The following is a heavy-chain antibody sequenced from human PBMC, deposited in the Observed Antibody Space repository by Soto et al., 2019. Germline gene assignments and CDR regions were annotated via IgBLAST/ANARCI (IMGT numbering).Heavy chain of an antibody. CDR2: ITGSGAGS. CDR3: AKAYSNSWPNDWFDP. CDR1: GFTFSSYA. D-gene: IGHD6-13*01. Sequence: QPWGSLRLACAASGFTFSSYAMNWVRQAPGKGLEWVSGITGSGAGSYYSDSVKGRFTISRDNSKNTLYLQMNSLRAEDTAVYYCAKAYSNSWPNDWFDPWGQGTLVIVSS. J-gene: IGHJ5*02. V-gene: IGHV3-23*01.